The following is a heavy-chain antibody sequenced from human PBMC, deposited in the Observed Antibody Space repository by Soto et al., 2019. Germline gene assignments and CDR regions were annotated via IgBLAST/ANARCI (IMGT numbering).Heavy chain of an antibody. CDR3: ARSALRGTTFFDY. J-gene: IGHJ4*02. CDR1: GYTFTGYY. CDR2: INPNSGGT. D-gene: IGHD1-1*01. V-gene: IGHV1-2*04. Sequence: ASVKVSCKASGYTFTGYYMHWVRQAPGQGLEWMGWINPNSGGTNYAQKFQGWVTMTRDTSISTAYMELSRLRSDDTTVYYCARSALRGTTFFDYWGQGTLVTVSS.